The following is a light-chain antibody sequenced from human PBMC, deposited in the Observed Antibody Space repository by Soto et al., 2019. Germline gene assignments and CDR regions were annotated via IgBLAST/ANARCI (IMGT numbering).Light chain of an antibody. Sequence: EIVLTQSPATMSLSPGERATLSCRASQSVSNSLAWYQQKPGQAPRLLIYSASNRATGVPARFSGSGSGTDFTLTISSLEPEDFAVYYCQQRANWPPTWTFGQGTKVELQ. J-gene: IGKJ1*01. CDR3: QQRANWPPTWT. CDR2: SAS. V-gene: IGKV3-11*01. CDR1: QSVSNS.